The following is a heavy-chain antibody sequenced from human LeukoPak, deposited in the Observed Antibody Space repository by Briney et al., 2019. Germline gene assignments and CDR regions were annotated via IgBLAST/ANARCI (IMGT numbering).Heavy chain of an antibody. J-gene: IGHJ5*02. V-gene: IGHV1-18*01. CDR2: ISAYNGNT. Sequence: ASVNVSCKASGYTFTSYGISWVRQAPGQGLEWMGWISAYNGNTNYAQKLQGRVTMTTDTSTSTAYMELRSLRSDDTAVYYCARDWSYGGNNWFDPWGQGTLVTVSS. D-gene: IGHD4-23*01. CDR1: GYTFTSYG. CDR3: ARDWSYGGNNWFDP.